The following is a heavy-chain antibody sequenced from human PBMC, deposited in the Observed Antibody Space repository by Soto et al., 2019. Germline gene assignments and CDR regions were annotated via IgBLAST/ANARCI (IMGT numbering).Heavy chain of an antibody. CDR1: GYTFTSYG. J-gene: IGHJ6*02. V-gene: IGHV1-18*01. D-gene: IGHD2-15*01. CDR2: ISAYNGNT. CDR3: ARDGADTGPHCSGGSCYYGMDV. Sequence: ASVKVSCKASGYTFTSYGISWVRQAPGQGLEWMGWISAYNGNTNYAQKLQGRVTMTTDTSTSTAYMELRSLRSDDTAVYYCARDGADTGPHCSGGSCYYGMDVWGQGTTVTVSS.